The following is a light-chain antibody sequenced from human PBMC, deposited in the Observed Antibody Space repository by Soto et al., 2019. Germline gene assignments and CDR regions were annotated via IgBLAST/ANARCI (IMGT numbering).Light chain of an antibody. Sequence: EIVLTQSPATLSLSPGDRTTLSCRASQSVTSYLAWYQQKPGQAPRLLIYDASYRASGIPARFSGSGSGTDFTRTISSLAPEEFAVYYCPQRSNWPRTFGQGTKLEIK. J-gene: IGKJ2*01. CDR3: PQRSNWPRT. CDR1: QSVTSY. V-gene: IGKV3-11*01. CDR2: DAS.